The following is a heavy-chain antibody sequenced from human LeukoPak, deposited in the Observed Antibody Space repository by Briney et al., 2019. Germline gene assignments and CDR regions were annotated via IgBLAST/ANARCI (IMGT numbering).Heavy chain of an antibody. Sequence: SETLPLTCAVSGGSISSGGYSWSWIRQPPGKGLEWIGYIYHSGSTYYNPSLKSRVTISVDRSKNQFSLKLSSVTAADTAVYYCARGRMGIAARPGIYWFDPWGQGTLVTVSS. V-gene: IGHV4-30-2*01. D-gene: IGHD6-6*01. CDR3: ARGRMGIAARPGIYWFDP. J-gene: IGHJ5*02. CDR1: GGSISSGGYS. CDR2: IYHSGST.